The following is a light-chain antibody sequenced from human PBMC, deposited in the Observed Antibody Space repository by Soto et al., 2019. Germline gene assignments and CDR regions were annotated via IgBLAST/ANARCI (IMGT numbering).Light chain of an antibody. Sequence: DIQMTQSPSSLSALVGDRVTIPCRASQSISGSLNWYQSKPGKAPKLLIYGAFTLHSGVPSRFSGSGSGTDYTLTISNLQLEDFASYYCQQTYRTPLTFGGGTKVDIK. CDR2: GAF. V-gene: IGKV1-39*01. CDR3: QQTYRTPLT. CDR1: QSISGS. J-gene: IGKJ4*01.